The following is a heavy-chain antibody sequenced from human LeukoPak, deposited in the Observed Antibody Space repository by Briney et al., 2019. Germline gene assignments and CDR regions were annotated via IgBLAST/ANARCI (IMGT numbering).Heavy chain of an antibody. Sequence: ASVRVSCRASGYTLSDNYLHWVRQAPGQRLEWMAWINPSNGETKFAPRFQGRVTMTRDTSISTAYMELSRLRAEDTALYYCAREAAVAGYFDYWGQGTLVTVSS. D-gene: IGHD6-19*01. CDR2: INPSNGET. CDR1: GYTLSDNY. J-gene: IGHJ4*02. V-gene: IGHV1-2*02. CDR3: AREAAVAGYFDY.